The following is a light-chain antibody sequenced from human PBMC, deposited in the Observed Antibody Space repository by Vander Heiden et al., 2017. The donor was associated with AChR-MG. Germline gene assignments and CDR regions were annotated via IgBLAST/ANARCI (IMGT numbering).Light chain of an antibody. V-gene: IGLV3-21*02. J-gene: IGLJ2*01. CDR3: QAWDSGSDHPNVV. CDR1: NIGSQS. Sequence: SYVLTQPPSVSVAPGQTATITCGGNNIGSQSVHWYQQRTGQAPVLVMFDDSDRPSGISERFSGSNSGKTATLTISGVAAGDEADYYCQAWDSGSDHPNVVFGGGTKLTVL. CDR2: DDS.